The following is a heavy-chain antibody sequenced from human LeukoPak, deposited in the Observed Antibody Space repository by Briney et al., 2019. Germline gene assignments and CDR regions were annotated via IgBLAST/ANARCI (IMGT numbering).Heavy chain of an antibody. D-gene: IGHD2-2*02. CDR3: ARDQNDCSSTSCYTGWFDP. J-gene: IGHJ5*02. CDR1: GFTFSDYY. Sequence: GGSLRLSCAASGFTFSDYYMSWIRQAPGKGLEWVSYISSSGSTIYYADSVKGRFTISSDNAKNSLYLQMNSLRAEDTAVYYCARDQNDCSSTSCYTGWFDPWGQGTLVTVSS. V-gene: IGHV3-11*04. CDR2: ISSSGSTI.